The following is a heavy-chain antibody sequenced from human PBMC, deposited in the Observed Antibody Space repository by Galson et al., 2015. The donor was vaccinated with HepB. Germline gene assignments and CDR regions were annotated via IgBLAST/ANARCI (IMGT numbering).Heavy chain of an antibody. Sequence: SLRLSCAASGFTFSSYAMSWVRQAPGKGLEWVSAISGSGGSTYYADSVKGRFTISRDNSKNTLYLQMNSLRAEDTAVYYCAKLGGTRNWNDVLATSIFYFDYWGQGTLVTVSS. J-gene: IGHJ4*02. V-gene: IGHV3-23*01. CDR2: ISGSGGST. CDR3: AKLGGTRNWNDVLATSIFYFDY. D-gene: IGHD1-1*01. CDR1: GFTFSSYA.